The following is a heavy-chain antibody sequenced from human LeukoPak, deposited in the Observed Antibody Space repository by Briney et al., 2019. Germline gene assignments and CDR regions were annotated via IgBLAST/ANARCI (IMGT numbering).Heavy chain of an antibody. V-gene: IGHV1-2*02. D-gene: IGHD3-22*01. CDR1: GYTFTGYY. CDR2: INPNSGGT. Sequence: ASVKVCCKASGYTFTGYYMHWVRQAPGQGLEWMGWINPNSGGTNYAQKFQGRVTMTRDTSISTAYMELSRLRSDDTAVYYCARVTGSGYHGADSYAFDIWGQGTVVTVSS. J-gene: IGHJ3*02. CDR3: ARVTGSGYHGADSYAFDI.